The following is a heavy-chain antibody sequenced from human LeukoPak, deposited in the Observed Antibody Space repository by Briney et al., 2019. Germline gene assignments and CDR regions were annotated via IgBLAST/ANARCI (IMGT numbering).Heavy chain of an antibody. D-gene: IGHD5-12*01. Sequence: GGSLRLSCAASGFTFSSYVMNWVRQAPGKGLEWVSAISGPGGGTYYADSVKGRFTISRDNSKNTLYLQMNSLRVEDTAIYYCAKAPQGYNSYALPADWGQGTLVTVSS. J-gene: IGHJ4*02. CDR3: AKAPQGYNSYALPAD. V-gene: IGHV3-23*01. CDR1: GFTFSSYV. CDR2: ISGPGGGT.